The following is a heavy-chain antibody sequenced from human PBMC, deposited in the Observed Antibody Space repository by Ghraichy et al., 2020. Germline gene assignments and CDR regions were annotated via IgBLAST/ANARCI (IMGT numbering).Heavy chain of an antibody. V-gene: IGHV3-74*01. J-gene: IGHJ4*02. CDR1: GFDFSSYW. D-gene: IGHD5-18*01. CDR3: ARGGRIQLWSTD. Sequence: GGSLRLSCAASGFDFSSYWMHWVRQVPGKGLVWLSRINGDGRTTRYADSVKGRFTISRDNAKNTLYLQMNSLRVEDTALYYCARGGRIQLWSTDWGQGTLVTVSS. CDR2: INGDGRTT.